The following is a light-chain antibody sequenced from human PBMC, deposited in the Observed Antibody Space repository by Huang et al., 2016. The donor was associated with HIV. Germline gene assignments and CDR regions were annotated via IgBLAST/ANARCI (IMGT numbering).Light chain of an antibody. J-gene: IGKJ1*01. V-gene: IGKV4-1*01. CDR3: QQYYSSPQT. CDR2: WAS. CDR1: QSVYSMSTGKDY. Sequence: DIIMTQSPDSLAVSLGERATLNCRSSQSVYSMSTGKDYMAWFQQKPGQPPRLLLFWASTREAGVPDRFSGSGSGTHFTLTIANLEAEDAAIYYCQQYYSSPQTFGQGTRVEVK.